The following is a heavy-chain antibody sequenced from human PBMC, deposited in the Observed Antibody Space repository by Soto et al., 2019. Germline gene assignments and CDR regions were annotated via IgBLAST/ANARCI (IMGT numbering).Heavy chain of an antibody. V-gene: IGHV3-15*01. J-gene: IGHJ4*02. CDR2: IKVKSNGGTT. CDR3: TSTLGY. D-gene: IGHD7-27*01. CDR1: GFTFSYAW. Sequence: GGSLRLSCAASGFTFSYAWMTWVRQAPGKGLEWVGLIKVKSNGGTTDYAAPVKGRFSISRDDSKNTLYLEMNSLKTEDTAVYYCTSTLGYWGQGTLVTVSS.